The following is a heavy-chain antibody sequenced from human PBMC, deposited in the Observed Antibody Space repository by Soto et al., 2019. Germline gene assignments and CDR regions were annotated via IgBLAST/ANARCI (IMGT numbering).Heavy chain of an antibody. D-gene: IGHD5-18*01. J-gene: IGHJ6*02. CDR1: GYTFTSYG. Sequence: QVQLVQSGAEVKKPGASVKVSCKASGYTFTSYGISWVRQAPGQGLEWMGWISAYNGNTNYAQKLQGRVTMTTDTSTSTAYMELRSLRSDDTAVYYCAGAQLWNDYYYYYGMDVWGQGTTVTVSS. CDR2: ISAYNGNT. V-gene: IGHV1-18*04. CDR3: AGAQLWNDYYYYYGMDV.